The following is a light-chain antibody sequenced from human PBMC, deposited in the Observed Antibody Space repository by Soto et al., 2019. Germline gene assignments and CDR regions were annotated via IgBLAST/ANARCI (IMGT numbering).Light chain of an antibody. CDR2: WAS. V-gene: IGKV4-1*01. CDR3: QQSYSTPRK. CDR1: QSVLYSSNKKNY. Sequence: DIVMTQSPDSLAVSLGERATINCKSSQSVLYSSNKKNYLAWYQQKSGQSPKVLIYWASTRESGVPDRFSGSGSGTDFTLTISSLQAEDAAVYYCQQSYSTPRKFGQGTKVEIK. J-gene: IGKJ1*01.